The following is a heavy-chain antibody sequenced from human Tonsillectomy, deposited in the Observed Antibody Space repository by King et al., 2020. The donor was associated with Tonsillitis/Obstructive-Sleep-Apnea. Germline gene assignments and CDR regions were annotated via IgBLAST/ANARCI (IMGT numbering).Heavy chain of an antibody. CDR3: ARDRYIVVIPAAVDAFDI. Sequence: VQLVESGGGLVQPGGSLRLSCAASGFNFSLYEMTWVRQDPGKGLEWVSFISSSGSIKYYADSVKGRFTISRDNAKNSLYLQMNSLRADDTAVYYCARDRYIVVIPAAVDAFDIWGQGTMVTVSS. D-gene: IGHD2-2*01. CDR1: GFNFSLYE. J-gene: IGHJ3*02. CDR2: ISSSGSIK. V-gene: IGHV3-48*03.